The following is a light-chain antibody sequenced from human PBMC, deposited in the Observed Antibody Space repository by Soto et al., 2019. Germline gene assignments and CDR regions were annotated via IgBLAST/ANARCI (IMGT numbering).Light chain of an antibody. Sequence: DIQMTQSPSSVSASVGDRVTITCRASQGIGNKLGWYQHKPGKAPELLIYGASSLQSGVPSRFSGSGSGTDFTLTISSLQPEDFATYDCQQVNSFPLAFGGGTKVEIK. CDR3: QQVNSFPLA. J-gene: IGKJ4*01. CDR1: QGIGNK. V-gene: IGKV1D-12*01. CDR2: GAS.